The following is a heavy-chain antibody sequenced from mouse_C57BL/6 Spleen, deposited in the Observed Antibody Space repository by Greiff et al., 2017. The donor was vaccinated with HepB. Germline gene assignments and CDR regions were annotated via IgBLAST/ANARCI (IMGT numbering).Heavy chain of an antibody. Sequence: QVQLQQPGAELVMPGASVKLSCKASGYTFTSYWMHWVKQRPGQGLEWIGEIDPSDSYTNYNQKFKGKSTLTVDKSSSTAYMQLSSLTSEDSAVYYCASGGGFDYWGQGTTLTVSS. D-gene: IGHD3-2*02. CDR2: IDPSDSYT. V-gene: IGHV1-69*01. J-gene: IGHJ2*01. CDR3: ASGGGFDY. CDR1: GYTFTSYW.